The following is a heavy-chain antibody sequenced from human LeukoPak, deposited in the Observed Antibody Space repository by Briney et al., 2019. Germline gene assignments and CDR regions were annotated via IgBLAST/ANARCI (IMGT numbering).Heavy chain of an antibody. J-gene: IGHJ5*02. Sequence: GGSLRLSCAASGFTFSSYEVNWVRQAPGKGLECVSYIRSSATTIYYADSVKGRFTISRDNAKNSLYLQMNSLRADDTAVYYCARTSTYGGFDPWGQGTLVTVSS. CDR1: GFTFSSYE. CDR3: ARTSTYGGFDP. D-gene: IGHD3-10*01. V-gene: IGHV3-48*03. CDR2: IRSSATTI.